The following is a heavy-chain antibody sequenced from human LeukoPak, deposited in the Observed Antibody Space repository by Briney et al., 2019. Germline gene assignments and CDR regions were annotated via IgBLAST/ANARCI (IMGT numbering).Heavy chain of an antibody. CDR2: INPNSGGT. V-gene: IGHV1-2*06. Sequence: ASVKVSCKASGYTSTGYYMHWVRQAPGQGLEWMGRINPNSGGTNYAQKFQGRVTMTRDTSISTAYMELSRLRSDDTAVYYCANLCLYYYDSSGYCFDYWGQGTLVTVSS. J-gene: IGHJ4*02. CDR1: GYTSTGYY. D-gene: IGHD3-22*01. CDR3: ANLCLYYYDSSGYCFDY.